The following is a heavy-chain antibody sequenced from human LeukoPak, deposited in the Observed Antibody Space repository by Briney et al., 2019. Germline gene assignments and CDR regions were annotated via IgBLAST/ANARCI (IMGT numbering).Heavy chain of an antibody. J-gene: IGHJ3*02. CDR2: IYYSGST. D-gene: IGHD1-7*01. Sequence: PSETLSLTCTVSGGSISRSSYYGGWIRQPPGKGLEWIRSIYYSGSTYYNPSLKSRVTISVDTSKTQFSLKLSSVTAADTAVYYCARLKLTGTRDDAFDIWGQGTMVTVSS. CDR1: GGSISRSSYY. V-gene: IGHV4-39*01. CDR3: ARLKLTGTRDDAFDI.